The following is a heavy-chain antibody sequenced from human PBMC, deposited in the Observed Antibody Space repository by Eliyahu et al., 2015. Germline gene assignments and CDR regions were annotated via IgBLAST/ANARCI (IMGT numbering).Heavy chain of an antibody. D-gene: IGHD3-10*01. CDR3: AGGSGAYYNPYDY. J-gene: IGHJ4*02. Sequence: QVQLQESGPGLVKPSETLSLTCXVSGXFXSSVSYFWGWIRQPPGKGLEXXVNMHNGGSXVTISKDTSKSQFSLRLTSVTAADTAVYYCAGGSGAYYNPYDYWGQGTLVTVSS. CDR1: GXFXSSVSYF. CDR2: MHNGG. V-gene: IGHV4-39*01.